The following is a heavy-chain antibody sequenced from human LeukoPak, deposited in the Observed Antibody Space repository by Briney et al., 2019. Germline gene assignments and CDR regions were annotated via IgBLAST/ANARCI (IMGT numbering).Heavy chain of an antibody. CDR2: IIPIFGTA. V-gene: IGHV1-69*05. J-gene: IGHJ4*02. Sequence: SVKVSCKAPGGTFSSYAISWVRQAPGQGLEWMGRIIPIFGTANYAQKFQGRVTITTDESTSTAYMELSSLRSEDTAVYYCARETVDTQPTFDYWGQGTLVTVSS. CDR1: GGTFSSYA. CDR3: ARETVDTQPTFDY. D-gene: IGHD4-23*01.